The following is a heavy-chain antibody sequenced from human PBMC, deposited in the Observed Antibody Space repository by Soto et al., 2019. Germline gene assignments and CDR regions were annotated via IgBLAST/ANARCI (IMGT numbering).Heavy chain of an antibody. CDR3: ARDTGYD. CDR1: GFTFSTYW. D-gene: IGHD5-18*01. J-gene: IGHJ4*02. V-gene: IGHV3-7*01. Sequence: EVQLVESGGGLVQPGGSLRLSCAASGFTFSTYWMSWVRQAPGKGLEWVANIKEDGSEKYYVDSVKGRFTISTDNAKKSLYLQMNSLRADDTAVYYCARDTGYDWGQGTLVTVSS. CDR2: IKEDGSEK.